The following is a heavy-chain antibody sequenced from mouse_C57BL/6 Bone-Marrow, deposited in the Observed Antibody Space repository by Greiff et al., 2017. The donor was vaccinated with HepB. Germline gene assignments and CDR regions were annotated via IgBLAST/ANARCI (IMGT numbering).Heavy chain of an antibody. CDR2: ISSGGSYT. Sequence: EVKLVDSGGDLVKPGGSLKLSCAASGFTFSSYGMSWVRQTPDKRLEWVATISSGGSYTYYPDSVKGRFTISRDNAKNTLYLQMSILKSEDTAMYYCARQNWDGAMDYWGQGTSVTVSS. J-gene: IGHJ4*01. CDR1: GFTFSSYG. V-gene: IGHV5-6*01. D-gene: IGHD4-1*01. CDR3: ARQNWDGAMDY.